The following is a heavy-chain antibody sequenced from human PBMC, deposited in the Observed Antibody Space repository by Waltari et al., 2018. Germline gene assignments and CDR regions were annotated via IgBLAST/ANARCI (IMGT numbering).Heavy chain of an antibody. J-gene: IGHJ5*02. CDR3: GRGPSSSIGIWFDP. CDR1: GFTVSNNY. Sequence: EVQLMESGGGLIQPGGSLRLSCVASGFTVSNNYMSWVRTAPGKGLEWVSVIYSGGTTWHADSVKGRFTISRDNSNNTLYLQMNSLRAEDTAVYYCGRGPSSSIGIWFDPRGQGTLVTVSS. CDR2: IYSGGTT. V-gene: IGHV3-53*01. D-gene: IGHD6-13*01.